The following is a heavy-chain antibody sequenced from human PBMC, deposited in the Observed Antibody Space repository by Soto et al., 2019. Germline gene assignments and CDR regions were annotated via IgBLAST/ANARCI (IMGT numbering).Heavy chain of an antibody. CDR2: IYYSGST. J-gene: IGHJ5*02. D-gene: IGHD3-10*01. CDR3: ARDGSGSYYLNGFDP. Sequence: NPSETLSLTCTVSGGSISSYYWSWIRQPPGKGLEWIGYIYYSGSTNYNPSLKSRVTISVDTSKNQFSLKLSSVTAADTAVYYCARDGSGSYYLNGFDPRGQGTLVTVSS. V-gene: IGHV4-59*01. CDR1: GGSISSYY.